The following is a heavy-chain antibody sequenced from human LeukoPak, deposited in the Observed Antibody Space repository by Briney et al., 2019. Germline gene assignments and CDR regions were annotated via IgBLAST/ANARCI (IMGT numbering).Heavy chain of an antibody. CDR3: AKELTTSSWYLHYFDY. J-gene: IGHJ4*02. V-gene: IGHV3-23*01. Sequence: GGSLRLSCAASGFTFSSYGMSWVRQAPGKGLEWVSAISGSGGSTYYADSVKGRFTISRDNSKNTLYLQMNSLRAEDTAVYYCAKELTTSSWYLHYFDYWGQGTLVTVSS. CDR1: GFTFSSYG. D-gene: IGHD6-13*01. CDR2: ISGSGGST.